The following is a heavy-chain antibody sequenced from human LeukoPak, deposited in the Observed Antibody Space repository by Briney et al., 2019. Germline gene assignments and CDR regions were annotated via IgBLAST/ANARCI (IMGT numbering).Heavy chain of an antibody. CDR2: IYYSGST. D-gene: IGHD2-8*02. J-gene: IGHJ4*02. CDR3: ARSIVLVSLYDY. V-gene: IGHV4-59*01. CDR1: GGSISSYY. Sequence: PSETLSLTCTVSGGSISSYYWSWIRQPPGKGLEWIGYIYYSGSTNYNPSLKSRLTISVDTSKNQFSLKLSSVTAADTAVYYCARSIVLVSLYDYWGQGTLVTVSS.